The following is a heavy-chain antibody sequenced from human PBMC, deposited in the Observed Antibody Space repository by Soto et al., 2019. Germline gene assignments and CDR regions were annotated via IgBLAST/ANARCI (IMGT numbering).Heavy chain of an antibody. J-gene: IGHJ5*02. D-gene: IGHD3-9*01. CDR1: GFSFGDFY. V-gene: IGHV3-11*01. CDR2: ISSSSITT. CDR3: AGETPYDVVPGYSTMSMVS. Sequence: VQLMEAGGGLVRPGGSLRLSCAASGFSFGDFYMNWVRLAPGRGLEWVSFISSSSITTYYADSVRGRFTTSRDNAKKTLYLHMNNLRADDTAVYFCAGETPYDVVPGYSTMSMVSWGPGTQVTV.